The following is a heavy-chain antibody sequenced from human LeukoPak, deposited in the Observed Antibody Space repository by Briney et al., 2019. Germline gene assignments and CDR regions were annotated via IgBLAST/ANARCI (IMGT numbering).Heavy chain of an antibody. D-gene: IGHD6-13*01. Sequence: PGTSPRLSCAASGFTFNSYGMHWVRQAPGKGLEWVAVISYDGSKKYYADSVKGRFTISRDNSKSTLYLQMDSLRAEDTAVYYCARDALIAAAGTFDYWGQGTLVTVSS. CDR2: ISYDGSKK. CDR3: ARDALIAAAGTFDY. V-gene: IGHV3-30*03. J-gene: IGHJ4*02. CDR1: GFTFNSYG.